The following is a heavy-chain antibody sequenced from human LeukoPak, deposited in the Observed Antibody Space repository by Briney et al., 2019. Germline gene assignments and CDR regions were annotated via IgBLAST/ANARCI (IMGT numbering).Heavy chain of an antibody. D-gene: IGHD4-17*01. Sequence: GGSLRLSCAASGFTFSSYAMSWLRQAPGKGLEWVSAISCSGGSTYYAVSVKGRFTISRDNSKNTLYLQMNSLRAEDTAVYYCAKDRITVTRCYFDYWGQGTLVTVSS. J-gene: IGHJ4*02. CDR3: AKDRITVTRCYFDY. CDR2: ISCSGGST. CDR1: GFTFSSYA. V-gene: IGHV3-23*01.